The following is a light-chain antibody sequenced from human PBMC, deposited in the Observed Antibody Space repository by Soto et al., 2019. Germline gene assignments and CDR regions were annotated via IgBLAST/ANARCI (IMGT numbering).Light chain of an antibody. CDR3: QQYNSYWT. Sequence: EIVLTQSPDTLSLSPGERATLSCRASQSVSSNYLAWYQQKPGQAPRPLIYGASSGATGIPARFSGSGSGTEFTLTISSLQSEDFAVYYCQQYNSYWTFGQGTKVDIK. CDR1: QSVSSN. CDR2: GAS. V-gene: IGKV3-15*01. J-gene: IGKJ1*01.